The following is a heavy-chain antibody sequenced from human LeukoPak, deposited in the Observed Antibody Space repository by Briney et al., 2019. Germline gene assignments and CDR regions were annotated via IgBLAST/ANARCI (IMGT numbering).Heavy chain of an antibody. CDR3: ARAAYYYDSSGYPALY. V-gene: IGHV3-30*03. J-gene: IGHJ4*02. CDR2: ISYDGSNK. CDR1: GFTFSRHG. D-gene: IGHD3-22*01. Sequence: AGGSLRLSCAPSGFTFSRHGMHWVRQAPGKGLEWVAVISYDGSNKYYADSVKGRFTISRDNSKNTLYLQMNSLRAEDTAVYYCARAAYYYDSSGYPALYWGQGTLVTVSS.